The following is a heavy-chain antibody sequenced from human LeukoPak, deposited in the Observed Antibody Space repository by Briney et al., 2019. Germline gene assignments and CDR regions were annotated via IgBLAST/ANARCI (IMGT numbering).Heavy chain of an antibody. D-gene: IGHD4-17*01. CDR2: IWYDGSKT. V-gene: IGHV3-33*01. J-gene: IGHJ6*02. CDR3: ARDRDYGDYGMDV. Sequence: GRSLRLSCAASGFSVTTYGTHWLRHAPGKWLEWVEVIWYDGSKTFYGDSVKGRFTVSRDTSENTMYLQMNTLRAEDTGVYYGARDRDYGDYGMDVWGQGTTVTVSS. CDR1: GFSVTTYG.